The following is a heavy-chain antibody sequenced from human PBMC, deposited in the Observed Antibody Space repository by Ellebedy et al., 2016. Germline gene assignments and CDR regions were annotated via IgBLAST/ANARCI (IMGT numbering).Heavy chain of an antibody. J-gene: IGHJ4*02. D-gene: IGHD3-10*01. V-gene: IGHV4-59*01. CDR3: ARDDGSGNVDY. CDR2: IYYSGST. CDR1: GGSISSYY. Sequence: SETLSLTCTVSGGSISSYYWSWIRQPPGKGLEWIGYIYYSGSTNYNPSLKSRVTISVDTSKNQFSLKLSSVTAADTAVYYCARDDGSGNVDYWGQGTLVTVSS.